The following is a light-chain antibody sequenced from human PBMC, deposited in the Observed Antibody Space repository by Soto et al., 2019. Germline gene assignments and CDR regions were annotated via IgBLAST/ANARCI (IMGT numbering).Light chain of an antibody. CDR3: QKCNIAPFT. V-gene: IGKV1-27*01. CDR2: AAS. CDR1: QDIRND. J-gene: IGKJ3*01. Sequence: IQMTQSPSFLSASVGDRVTITCRASQDIRNDLAWYQQKPGKVPKVLIHAASTLQSGVPSRFSGSGSGTDFTLTISGLQPDDVATYYCQKCNIAPFTFGPGTKVDIK.